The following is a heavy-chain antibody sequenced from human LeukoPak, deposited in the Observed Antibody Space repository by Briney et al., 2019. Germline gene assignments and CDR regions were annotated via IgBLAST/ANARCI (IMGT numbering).Heavy chain of an antibody. V-gene: IGHV6-1*01. CDR1: GDSVSSNSAA. J-gene: IGHJ4*02. Sequence: SQTLSLTCAISGDSVSSNSAAWHWVRQSPSRGLEWLGRTYYRSKWFNDYSISVKSRITVNPDTSKNQFSLQLTSVTPEDTAVYYCARDGGLGLDYFDYWGQGTLVTVSS. D-gene: IGHD3-16*01. CDR3: ARDGGLGLDYFDY. CDR2: TYYRSKWFN.